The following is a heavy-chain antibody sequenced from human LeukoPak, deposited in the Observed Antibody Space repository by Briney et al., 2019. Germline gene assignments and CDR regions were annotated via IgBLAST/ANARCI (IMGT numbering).Heavy chain of an antibody. Sequence: GGSLRLSCAASGFTFDDYGMSWVRHAPGKGLEWVSSIKWNGGSTGYADSVKGRFTISRDNAKNSLYLQMNSLRAEDTALYYCARDGGDCSGDSCYVDYWGQGTLVTVSS. J-gene: IGHJ4*02. CDR3: ARDGGDCSGDSCYVDY. V-gene: IGHV3-20*04. D-gene: IGHD2-15*01. CDR2: IKWNGGST. CDR1: GFTFDDYG.